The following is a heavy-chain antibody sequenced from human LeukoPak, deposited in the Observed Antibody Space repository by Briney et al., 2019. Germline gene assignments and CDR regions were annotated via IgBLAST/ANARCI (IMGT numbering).Heavy chain of an antibody. D-gene: IGHD6-13*01. CDR2: ISSSGSTI. J-gene: IGHJ4*02. CDR3: ARDRAAAAGTFDY. V-gene: IGHV3-48*03. Sequence: GGPLRLSCAASVFTFSSYEMNWVRQAPGKGLECVSYISSSGSTIYYADSVKGRFTISRDNPNNTLYLQMNSLRAEDTAVYHCARDRAAAAGTFDYWGQGALVTVSS. CDR1: VFTFSSYE.